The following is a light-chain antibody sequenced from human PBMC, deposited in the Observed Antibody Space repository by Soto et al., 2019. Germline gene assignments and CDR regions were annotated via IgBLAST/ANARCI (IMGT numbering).Light chain of an antibody. Sequence: EIVLTQSPGTLPLSQGERATLSCRATERVSSNYLAWYQQKPGQAPRLLIYASASRATGIPDRFSGSGSGTDFTLTISRLEPEDFAVYYCQQYGSSPFTFGPGTKVDIK. J-gene: IGKJ3*01. CDR3: QQYGSSPFT. CDR1: ERVSSNY. V-gene: IGKV3-20*01. CDR2: ASA.